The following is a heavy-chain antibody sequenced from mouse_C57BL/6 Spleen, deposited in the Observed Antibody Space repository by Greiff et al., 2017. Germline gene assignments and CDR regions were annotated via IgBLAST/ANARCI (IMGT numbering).Heavy chain of an antibody. CDR2: INPSNGGT. D-gene: IGHD2-1*01. J-gene: IGHJ3*01. V-gene: IGHV1-53*01. Sequence: QVQLQQSGTELVKPGASVKLSCKASGYTFTSYWMHWVKQRPGQGLEWIGNINPSNGGTNYNEKFKSKATLTVDKSSSTAYMQLSSLTSEDSAVYYCARNGNYDPWFAYWGQGTLVTVSA. CDR1: GYTFTSYW. CDR3: ARNGNYDPWFAY.